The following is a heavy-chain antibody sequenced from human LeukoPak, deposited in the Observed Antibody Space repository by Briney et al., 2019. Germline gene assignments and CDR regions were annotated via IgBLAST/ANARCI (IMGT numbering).Heavy chain of an antibody. CDR2: INGRGDNS. D-gene: IGHD2/OR15-2a*01. CDR1: GFTFSSYA. J-gene: IGHJ5*02. CDR3: AKDRVSPGFNLFDP. V-gene: IGHV3-23*01. Sequence: GGSLRLSCAASGFTFSSYATNWVRQAPGKGLEWVSAINGRGDNSYYADSVKGRLTISGDNSKSTLFLQMNSLRAEDTAIYYCAKDRVSPGFNLFDPWGQGTLVTVSS.